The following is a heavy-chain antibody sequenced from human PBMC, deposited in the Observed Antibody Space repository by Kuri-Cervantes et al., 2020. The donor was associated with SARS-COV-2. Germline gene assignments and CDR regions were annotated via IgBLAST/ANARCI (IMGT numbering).Heavy chain of an antibody. CDR2: IYYSGST. D-gene: IGHD6-13*01. CDR1: GGSISSSSYY. CDR3: ARAELGLGWFFDL. Sequence: SETLSLTCTVSGGSISSSSYYWGWIRQPPGKGLEWIGSIYYSGSTYYNPSLKSRVTISGDTSKNQFSLKLSSVTAADTAVYYCARAELGLGWFFDLWGRGTLVTVSS. J-gene: IGHJ2*01. V-gene: IGHV4-39*07.